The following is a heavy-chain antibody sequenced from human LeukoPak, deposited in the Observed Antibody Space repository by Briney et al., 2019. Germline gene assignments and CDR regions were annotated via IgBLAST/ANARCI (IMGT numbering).Heavy chain of an antibody. CDR2: IYHSGST. V-gene: IGHV4-34*01. J-gene: IGHJ4*02. CDR1: GGSFSGYY. Sequence: SSETLSLTCAVYGGSFSGYYWSWIRQPPGKGLEWIGYIYHSGSTYYNPSLKSRVTISVDRSKNQFSLKLSSVTAADTAVYYCARGLWGDYVVDYFDYWGQGTLVTVSS. D-gene: IGHD4-17*01. CDR3: ARGLWGDYVVDYFDY.